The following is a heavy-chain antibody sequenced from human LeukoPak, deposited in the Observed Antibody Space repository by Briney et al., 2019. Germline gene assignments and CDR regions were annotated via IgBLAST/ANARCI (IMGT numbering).Heavy chain of an antibody. V-gene: IGHV3-7*01. Sequence: GGSLRLSCAASGFTFSTYWMSWVRQAPGKGLEWVANIKQDGSEKYYEDSVKGRFTISRDNAKNSLYLQMSSLRAEDTAVYYCARDPMFDYWGQGAVVTVSS. CDR2: IKQDGSEK. CDR1: GFTFSTYW. J-gene: IGHJ4*02. CDR3: ARDPMFDY.